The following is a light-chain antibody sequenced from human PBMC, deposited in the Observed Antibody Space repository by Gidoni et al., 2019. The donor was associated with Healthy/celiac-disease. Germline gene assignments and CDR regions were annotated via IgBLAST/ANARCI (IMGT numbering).Light chain of an antibody. CDR2: DAS. CDR1: QSVSSY. CDR3: QQRSNWGIAT. Sequence: EIVLTQSPATLSLSPGERATLSCRASQSVSSYLAWYQQKPGQAPRLLIYDASNRATGIPARFSGSGSGTDFTLTISSLEPEDFAVYYCQQRSNWGIATFXPXTKVDIK. J-gene: IGKJ3*01. V-gene: IGKV3-11*01.